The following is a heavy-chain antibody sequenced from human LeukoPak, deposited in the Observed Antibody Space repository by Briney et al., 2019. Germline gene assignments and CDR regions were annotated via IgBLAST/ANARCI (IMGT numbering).Heavy chain of an antibody. V-gene: IGHV4-38-2*01. Sequence: SETLSLTCAVSGYSISSDNYWLWIRQPPGQGLEWTGGIYHSGSTYYNPSLKSRVTMSVDTFKNQFSLKLSSVTAADTAVYYCARAPRDSSSSNYMRRFDYWGQGTLVTVSS. CDR1: GYSISSDNY. CDR2: IYHSGST. CDR3: ARAPRDSSSSNYMRRFDY. J-gene: IGHJ4*02. D-gene: IGHD3-22*01.